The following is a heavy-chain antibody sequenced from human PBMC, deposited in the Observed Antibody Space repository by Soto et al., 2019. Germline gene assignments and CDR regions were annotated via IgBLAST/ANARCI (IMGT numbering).Heavy chain of an antibody. Sequence: SETLSLTCTVSGGSISSGGYYWSWIRQHPGKGLEWIGYIYYSGSTYYNPSLKSRVTISVDTSKNQFSLKLSSVTAADTAVYYCARGAGRGYSYGYWFDPWGQGTLVTVSS. V-gene: IGHV4-31*03. J-gene: IGHJ5*02. D-gene: IGHD5-18*01. CDR2: IYYSGST. CDR3: ARGAGRGYSYGYWFDP. CDR1: GGSISSGGYY.